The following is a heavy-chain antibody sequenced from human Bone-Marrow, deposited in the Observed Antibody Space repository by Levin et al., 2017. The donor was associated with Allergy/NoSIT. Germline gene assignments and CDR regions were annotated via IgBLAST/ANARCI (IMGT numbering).Heavy chain of an antibody. V-gene: IGHV2-70*12. Sequence: ESGPTLVKPTQTLTLTCTFSGFSLNTGGMSVSWIRQPPGKALEWLAVIDWDGDKYYNSSLKTRLTISKDTSNNQVVLTLTYVEPADTATYFCARTVGYSSGWQPAYFDYWGRGTLVTVSS. CDR1: GFSLNTGGMS. D-gene: IGHD6-19*01. J-gene: IGHJ4*02. CDR3: ARTVGYSSGWQPAYFDY. CDR2: IDWDGDK.